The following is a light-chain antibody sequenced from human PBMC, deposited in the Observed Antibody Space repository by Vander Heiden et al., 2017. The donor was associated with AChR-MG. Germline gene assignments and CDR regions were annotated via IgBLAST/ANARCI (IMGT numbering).Light chain of an antibody. CDR2: AAS. Sequence: DIQLTQSPSFLSASVGDRVTITCRASQGISSYLAWYQQKPGKAPKLLIYAASTLQSGVPSRFSGSGSGTEFTLTISSLQPEDFATYYCQQLNSYPCITFGQGTRLEIK. J-gene: IGKJ5*01. CDR3: QQLNSYPCIT. CDR1: QGISSY. V-gene: IGKV1-9*01.